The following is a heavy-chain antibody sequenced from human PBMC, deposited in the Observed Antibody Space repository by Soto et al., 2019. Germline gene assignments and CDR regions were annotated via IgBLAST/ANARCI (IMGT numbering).Heavy chain of an antibody. CDR3: ARARWYDAFDV. J-gene: IGHJ3*01. CDR1: GFFISSGNY. V-gene: IGHV4-38-2*01. CDR2: IFHGGNT. Sequence: LSLTCAVSGFFISSGNYWGWIRKPPGKGLEWIGSIFHGGNTYYNPSLKSRVTISVDMSKNQFSLKLNSVTAADTAVYYCARARWYDAFDVWGQGTVVTVSS. D-gene: IGHD2-15*01.